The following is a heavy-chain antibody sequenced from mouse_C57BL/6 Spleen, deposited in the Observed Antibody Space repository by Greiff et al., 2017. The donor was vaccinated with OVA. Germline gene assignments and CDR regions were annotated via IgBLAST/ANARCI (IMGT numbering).Heavy chain of an antibody. D-gene: IGHD1-1*01. J-gene: IGHJ3*01. CDR2: INPNNGGT. CDR1: GYTFTDYN. CDR3: ATRGYYGSSYDFAY. V-gene: IGHV1-18*01. Sequence: VQLQQSGPELVKPGASVKIPCKASGYTFTDYNMDWVKQSHGKSLEWIGDINPNNGGTIYNQKFKGKATLTVDKSSSTAYMELRSLTSEDTAVYYCATRGYYGSSYDFAYWGQGTLVTVSA.